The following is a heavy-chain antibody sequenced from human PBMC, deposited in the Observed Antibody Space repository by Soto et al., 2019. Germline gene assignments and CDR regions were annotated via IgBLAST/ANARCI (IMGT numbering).Heavy chain of an antibody. J-gene: IGHJ4*02. CDR1: GYSFTTYG. Sequence: QVQLVQSGAEVKKPGASVRVSCKASGYSFTTYGVTWVRQAPGQGLEWMGWISTYNGDTRVAQQHQGRVTLTTDTSTNAAHMELRSLRSDDTAIYYCARAGSRSVVMVAPIPLRYWGQGTLVTVSS. D-gene: IGHD2-21*02. CDR2: ISTYNGDT. V-gene: IGHV1-18*01. CDR3: ARAGSRSVVMVAPIPLRY.